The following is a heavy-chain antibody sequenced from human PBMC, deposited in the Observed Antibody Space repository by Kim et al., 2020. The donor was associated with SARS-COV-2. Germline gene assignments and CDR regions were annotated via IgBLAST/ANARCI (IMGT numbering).Heavy chain of an antibody. V-gene: IGHV3-48*03. Sequence: GGSLRLSCAASGFTFSSYEMNWVRQAPGKGLEWVSYISSSGSTIYYADSVKGRFTISRDNAKNSLYLQMNSLRAEDTAVYYCARDRIQDRPVYSSSWYYYFDYWGQGTLVTVSS. CDR3: ARDRIQDRPVYSSSWYYYFDY. CDR2: ISSSGSTI. D-gene: IGHD6-13*01. CDR1: GFTFSSYE. J-gene: IGHJ4*02.